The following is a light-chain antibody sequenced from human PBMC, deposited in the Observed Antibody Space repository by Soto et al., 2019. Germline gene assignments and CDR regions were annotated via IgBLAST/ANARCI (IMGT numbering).Light chain of an antibody. CDR1: QSIRSW. J-gene: IGKJ1*01. V-gene: IGKV1-5*03. Sequence: DIQMTQSPSTLPASVGDRVTVTCRASQSIRSWLAWYQEKPGKAPKLLIYKASLLETGVPSRFSGSGSGKEFTLTISSLKTDDFGTYYCQQYNSPPWTLGQGTKVDIK. CDR2: KAS. CDR3: QQYNSPPWT.